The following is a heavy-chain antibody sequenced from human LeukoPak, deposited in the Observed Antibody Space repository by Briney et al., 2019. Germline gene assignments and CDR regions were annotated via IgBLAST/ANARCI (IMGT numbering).Heavy chain of an antibody. Sequence: PGGSLRLPCAASGFTFSSYSVNWVRQAPGKGLEWVSSISSSSSYIYYADSVKGRFTISRDNAKNSLYLQMNSLRAEDTAVYYCATGSYGSGSHRPDVWGKGTTVTISS. V-gene: IGHV3-21*01. CDR3: ATGSYGSGSHRPDV. CDR1: GFTFSSYS. D-gene: IGHD3-10*01. CDR2: ISSSSSYI. J-gene: IGHJ6*04.